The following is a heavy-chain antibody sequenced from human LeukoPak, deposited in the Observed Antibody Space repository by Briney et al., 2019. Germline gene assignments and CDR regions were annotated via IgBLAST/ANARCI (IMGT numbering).Heavy chain of an antibody. V-gene: IGHV4-59*08. Sequence: PSETLSLTCTVSGGSISSYYWSWIRQPPGKGLEWIGYIYYSGSTNYNPSLKSRVTISVDTSKNQFSLKLSSVTAADTAVYYCARNTQLSFDYWGQGTLVTVSS. CDR2: IYYSGST. D-gene: IGHD3-10*01. CDR3: ARNTQLSFDY. CDR1: GGSISSYY. J-gene: IGHJ4*02.